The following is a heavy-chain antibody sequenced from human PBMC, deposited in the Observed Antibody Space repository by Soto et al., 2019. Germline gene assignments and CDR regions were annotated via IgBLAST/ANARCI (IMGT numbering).Heavy chain of an antibody. CDR1: GFTFSTYV. CDR3: SKVNRRYYDSSGIGDPDY. J-gene: IGHJ4*01. Sequence: PGGALRLSCAASGFTFSTYVMNWVRQAPGQGLEWVSSILGGGASTYYADSVRGRFTISRDNSKNTRYLQMNSLRAEDTAVYYSSKVNRRYYDSSGIGDPDYRGQGTLVTVSS. V-gene: IGHV3-23*01. CDR2: ILGGGAST. D-gene: IGHD3-22*01.